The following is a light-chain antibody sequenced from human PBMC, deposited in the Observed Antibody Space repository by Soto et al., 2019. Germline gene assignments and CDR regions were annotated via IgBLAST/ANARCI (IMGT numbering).Light chain of an antibody. CDR1: QSLVSTDGYTF. Sequence: EVVLTQSPHSLPVTHGQAASISCRSSQSLVSTDGYTFWNWFQQRPGQSPRRLFYHASNRDSGVPDRFSGSGSGTIFTLKISRVEAEDVGLYYCMQTTQCPHTFGQGTRLEI. V-gene: IGKV2-30*01. J-gene: IGKJ5*01. CDR3: MQTTQCPHT. CDR2: HAS.